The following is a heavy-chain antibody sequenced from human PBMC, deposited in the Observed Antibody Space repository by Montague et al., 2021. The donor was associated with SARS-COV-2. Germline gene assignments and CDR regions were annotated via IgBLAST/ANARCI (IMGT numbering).Heavy chain of an antibody. Sequence: TLSLTCTVSGGSITGYYWSWLRRSPGKGLEWIAYIYDGGAVNYXPSLGSRVTISTDTSKNQLSLKVNSVTAADTAVYYCVRDHPYGGPRGAYDIWGQGTVVTVS. D-gene: IGHD4-23*01. CDR3: VRDHPYGGPRGAYDI. J-gene: IGHJ3*02. CDR2: IYDGGAV. V-gene: IGHV4-59*01. CDR1: GGSITGYY.